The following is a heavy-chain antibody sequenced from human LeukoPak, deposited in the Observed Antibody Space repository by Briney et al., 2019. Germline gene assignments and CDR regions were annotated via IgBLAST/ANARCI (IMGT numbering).Heavy chain of an antibody. Sequence: ASVEVSCKASGYTFTGYYMHWVRQAPGQGLEWMGWINPNSGGTNYAQKFQGRVTMTRDTSISTAYMELSRLRSDDTAVYYCARGPYYYYYYMDVWGKGTTVTVSS. V-gene: IGHV1-2*02. CDR2: INPNSGGT. CDR3: ARGPYYYYYYMDV. CDR1: GYTFTGYY. J-gene: IGHJ6*03.